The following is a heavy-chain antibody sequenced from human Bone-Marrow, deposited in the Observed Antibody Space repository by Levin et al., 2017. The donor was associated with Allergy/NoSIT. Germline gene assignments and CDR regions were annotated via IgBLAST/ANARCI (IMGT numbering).Heavy chain of an antibody. J-gene: IGHJ5*02. Sequence: SGPTLVKPTQTLTLTCTFSGFSLTSHGVGVGWIRQPPGKAPEWLAIIYGDDDKRYSPSLKSRLSITKDTSKNQVLLTMINTDSVDTGTYYCSHVSSRPSLGFDHWGQGTLVTVSS. CDR3: SHVSSRPSLGFDH. V-gene: IGHV2-5*02. CDR1: GFSLTSHGVG. CDR2: IYGDDDK.